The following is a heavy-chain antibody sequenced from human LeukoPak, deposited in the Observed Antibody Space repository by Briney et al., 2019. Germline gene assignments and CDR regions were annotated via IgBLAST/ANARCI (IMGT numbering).Heavy chain of an antibody. CDR2: IYYSELT. V-gene: IGHV4-39*01. J-gene: IGHJ4*02. CDR3: ASGRFEDYGVFERGDYFDS. CDR1: GGSIDSNNAY. Sequence: PSETLSLTCTVSGGSIDSNNAYWAWIRQPPGKGLEWIGSIYYSELTHDNPSLKSRVSISVDTSTNQFSLKLASVTAVDTAVYYCASGRFEDYGVFERGDYFDSWGQGTLVTVSS. D-gene: IGHD4-17*01.